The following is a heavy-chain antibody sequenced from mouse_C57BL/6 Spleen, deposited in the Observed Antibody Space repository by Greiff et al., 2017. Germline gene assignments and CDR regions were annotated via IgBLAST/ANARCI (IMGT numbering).Heavy chain of an antibody. CDR1: VYTFTDYE. Sequence: QVQLQQSGAELVRPGASVTLSCKASVYTFTDYEMHWVKQTPVHGLEWIGAIDPETGGTAYNQKFKGKAILTADKSSSTAYMELRSLTSEDSAVYYCTKGAYSNYGYFDVWGTGTTVTVSS. CDR2: IDPETGGT. V-gene: IGHV1-15*01. D-gene: IGHD2-5*01. J-gene: IGHJ1*03. CDR3: TKGAYSNYGYFDV.